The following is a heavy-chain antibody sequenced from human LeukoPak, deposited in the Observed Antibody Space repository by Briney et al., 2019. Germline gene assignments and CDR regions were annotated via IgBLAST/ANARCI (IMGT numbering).Heavy chain of an antibody. V-gene: IGHV3-23*01. CDR1: GFTFSDYA. J-gene: IGHJ4*02. CDR2: VSGSGTTT. D-gene: IGHD3-9*01. CDR3: AKGYDILSAYLDY. Sequence: GGPLRLSCAASGFTFSDYAFHWVPQAPGKGLEWVSGVSGSGTTTYYSDSVKGRFTISRDNSKNKVYLHMSSLRDEDTALYYCAKGYDILSAYLDYWGQGTLVTVSS.